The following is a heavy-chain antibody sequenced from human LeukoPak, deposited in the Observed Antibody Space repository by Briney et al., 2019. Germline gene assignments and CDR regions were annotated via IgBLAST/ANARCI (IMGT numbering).Heavy chain of an antibody. J-gene: IGHJ4*02. Sequence: GASVKVSCKASGGTFSSYAISWVRQAPGQGLEWMGGIIPIFGTANYAQKFQGRVTITADESTSTAYMELRSLRSDDTAVYYCARRAVYGVAVAGEDYWGQGTLVTVSS. CDR1: GGTFSSYA. CDR3: ARRAVYGVAVAGEDY. CDR2: IIPIFGTA. V-gene: IGHV1-69*13. D-gene: IGHD6-19*01.